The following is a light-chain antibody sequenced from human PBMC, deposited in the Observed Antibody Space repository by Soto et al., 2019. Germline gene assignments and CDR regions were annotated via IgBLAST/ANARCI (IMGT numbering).Light chain of an antibody. CDR3: CSYAGRYSYV. V-gene: IGLV2-11*01. Sequence: QSALTQPRSVSGSPGQSVTISCTGTTSDVGGYNYVSWYQQHPSKAPKLIIYDVTKRPSGVPDRFSGSKSGNTASPTISGLQAEDEADYYCCSYAGRYSYVFATGTKLTVL. J-gene: IGLJ1*01. CDR1: TSDVGGYNY. CDR2: DVT.